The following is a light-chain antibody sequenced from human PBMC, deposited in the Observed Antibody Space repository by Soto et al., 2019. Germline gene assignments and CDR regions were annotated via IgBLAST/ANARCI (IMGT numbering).Light chain of an antibody. CDR1: SSDVGGYNY. J-gene: IGLJ2*01. CDR3: CSNAGSYEV. Sequence: QSALTQPRSVSGSPGQSVTISCTGTSSDVGGYNYVSWYQQHPGKAPKGMIYDVSERPSGVPDRFSGSKSGNTASLTISGLQDEDAADYYCCSNAGSYEVFGGGTKLTVL. V-gene: IGLV2-11*01. CDR2: DVS.